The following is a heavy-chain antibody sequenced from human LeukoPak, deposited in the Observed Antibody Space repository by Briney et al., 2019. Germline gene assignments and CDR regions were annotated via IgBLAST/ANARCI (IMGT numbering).Heavy chain of an antibody. CDR2: INHSEST. CDR3: ARVFATSFVRSRCRFDP. Sequence: SETLSLTCAVYGGSFSGYYWSWIRQPPGKGLEWIGEINHSESTNYNPSLKSRVTISVDTSKNQFSLKLSSVTAADTAVYYCARVFATSFVRSRCRFDPWGQGTLVTVSS. V-gene: IGHV4-34*01. D-gene: IGHD2-15*01. J-gene: IGHJ5*02. CDR1: GGSFSGYY.